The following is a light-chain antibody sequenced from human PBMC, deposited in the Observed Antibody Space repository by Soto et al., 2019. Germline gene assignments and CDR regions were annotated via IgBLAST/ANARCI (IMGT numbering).Light chain of an antibody. CDR2: DAS. V-gene: IGKV3-11*01. CDR3: HQRKSWPRT. CDR1: QSVSTD. Sequence: ESVFTQARGTLSLSPGERATLSGRASQSVSTDLAWYQQKPGQAPRLLIYDASNRATGIPARFSGSGSGTEFTLTISSLEPEDFAVYSCHQRKSWPRTFGQGTKVDIK. J-gene: IGKJ1*01.